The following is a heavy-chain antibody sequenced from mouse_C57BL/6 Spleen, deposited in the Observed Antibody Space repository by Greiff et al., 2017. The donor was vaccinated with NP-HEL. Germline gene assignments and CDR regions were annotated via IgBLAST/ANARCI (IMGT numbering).Heavy chain of an antibody. J-gene: IGHJ4*01. CDR3: ARREAYYSNYDAMDY. CDR1: GFTFSDYY. V-gene: IGHV5-12*01. CDR2: ISNGGGST. Sequence: EVKVVESGGGLVQPGGSLKLSCAASGFTFSDYYMYWVRQTPEKRLEWVAYISNGGGSTYYPDTVKGRFTISRDNAKNTLYLQMSRLKSEDTAMYYCARREAYYSNYDAMDYWGQGTSVTVSS. D-gene: IGHD2-5*01.